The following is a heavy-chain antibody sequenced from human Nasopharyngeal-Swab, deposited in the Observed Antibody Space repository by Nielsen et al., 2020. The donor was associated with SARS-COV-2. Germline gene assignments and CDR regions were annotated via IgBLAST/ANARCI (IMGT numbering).Heavy chain of an antibody. V-gene: IGHV3-74*01. Sequence: GESLKISCAASGFTFSSYWMHWVRQAPGKGLVWVSRINSDGSSTSSADSVKGRFTISRDNAKNTLYLQMNSLRAEDTAVYYCALPTWALRSFDLLLHFWGQGTVVTVSS. J-gene: IGHJ4*02. D-gene: IGHD3-9*01. CDR3: ALPTWALRSFDLLLHF. CDR1: GFTFSSYW. CDR2: INSDGSST.